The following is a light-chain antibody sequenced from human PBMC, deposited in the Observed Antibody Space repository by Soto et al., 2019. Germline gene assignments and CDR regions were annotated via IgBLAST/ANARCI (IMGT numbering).Light chain of an antibody. CDR3: QHYNSYSEA. V-gene: IGKV3-11*01. J-gene: IGKJ1*01. Sequence: EIALPQSPTTLSLAPGERAPLSCRASQSVSSYLAWYQQKPGQAPRLLIYDASNRATGIPARFSGSGSGTEFTLTISSLQPDDFATYYCQHYNSYSEAFGQGTKVDIK. CDR1: QSVSSY. CDR2: DAS.